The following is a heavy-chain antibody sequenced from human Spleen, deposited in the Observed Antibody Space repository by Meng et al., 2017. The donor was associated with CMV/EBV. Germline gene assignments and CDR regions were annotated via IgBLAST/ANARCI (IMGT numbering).Heavy chain of an antibody. D-gene: IGHD6-19*01. CDR1: GGSITSYY. Sequence: GSLRLSCTVSGGSITSYYWNWIRQPAGKGLEWIGRIYTSGSTNYNPSLKSRVTMSVDTSKNQFSLKLNSVTPEDTAVYYCARTPPSSGWYENWFDPWGQGTLVTVSS. CDR2: IYTSGST. V-gene: IGHV4-4*07. J-gene: IGHJ5*02. CDR3: ARTPPSSGWYENWFDP.